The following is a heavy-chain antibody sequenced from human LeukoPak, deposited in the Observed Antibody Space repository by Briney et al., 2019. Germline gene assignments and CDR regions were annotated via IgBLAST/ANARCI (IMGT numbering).Heavy chain of an antibody. D-gene: IGHD3-22*01. Sequence: SETLSLTCTVSGGSINTYYWSWIRQPPGKGLEWIGHIYYSGSTNYNPSLKSRVTISVDTSKNQFSLKLSSVTAADTAVYYCARDSYDSSGYPFYYFDYWGQGTMVTVSS. V-gene: IGHV4-59*01. CDR1: GGSINTYY. J-gene: IGHJ4*02. CDR2: IYYSGST. CDR3: ARDSYDSSGYPFYYFDY.